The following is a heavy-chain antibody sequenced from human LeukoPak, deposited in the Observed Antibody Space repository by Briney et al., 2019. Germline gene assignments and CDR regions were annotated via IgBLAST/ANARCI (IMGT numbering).Heavy chain of an antibody. D-gene: IGHD4/OR15-4a*01. CDR3: AALEYGGPNWFDP. J-gene: IGHJ5*02. V-gene: IGHV3-43*02. Sequence: SGGSLRLSCAASGFTFDDYPMHWVRQRPGKGLEWVSLLGADGGTAYYTDSVRGRFTISRDSSKNSLYLQMNSLTTEDTAFYYCAALEYGGPNWFDPWGQGTLVTVSS. CDR1: GFTFDDYP. CDR2: LGADGGTA.